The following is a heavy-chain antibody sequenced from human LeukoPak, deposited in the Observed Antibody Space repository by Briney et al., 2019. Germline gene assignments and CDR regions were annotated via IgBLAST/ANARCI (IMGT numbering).Heavy chain of an antibody. CDR3: ARDRSISAAGDTY. D-gene: IGHD6-13*01. V-gene: IGHV3-74*01. CDR2: VNRDGSST. Sequence: GGSLRLSCAAPGFTFSDYWMHWVRQAPGKGLVWVSRVNRDGSSTSYADSVKGRFTISRDNAKNTLSLQMNSLRAEDTAVYYCARDRSISAAGDTYWGQGTLVTVSS. J-gene: IGHJ4*02. CDR1: GFTFSDYW.